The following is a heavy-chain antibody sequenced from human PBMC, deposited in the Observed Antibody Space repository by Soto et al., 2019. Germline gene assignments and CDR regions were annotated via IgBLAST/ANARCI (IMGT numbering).Heavy chain of an antibody. CDR1: GGSISDFY. D-gene: IGHD6-6*01. V-gene: IGHV4-59*01. CDR3: ARVGGLAARTFDY. J-gene: IGHJ4*02. CDR2: IYYSWST. Sequence: SETLSLTCTVSGGSISDFYWSWIRHPPGKGLEGIGYIYYSWSTNYSPSLKSRATISVDTSKKQFSLNLRSMSPADTAVYYCARVGGLAARTFDYWGPGTLVTVS.